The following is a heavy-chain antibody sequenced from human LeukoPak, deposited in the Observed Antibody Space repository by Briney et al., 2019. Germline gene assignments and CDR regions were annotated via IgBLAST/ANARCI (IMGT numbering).Heavy chain of an antibody. V-gene: IGHV3-7*01. J-gene: IGHJ5*02. D-gene: IGHD6-19*01. Sequence: GGSLRLSCAASGFIFSSYWMSWVRQAPGEGLEWVANIKQDGSEKDYVDSVKGRFTISRDNAQNSVYLQMNSLRDDDTAVYYCARADLQHSNGWYWGFDPRGQGTLVTVSS. CDR1: GFIFSSYW. CDR2: IKQDGSEK. CDR3: ARADLQHSNGWYWGFDP.